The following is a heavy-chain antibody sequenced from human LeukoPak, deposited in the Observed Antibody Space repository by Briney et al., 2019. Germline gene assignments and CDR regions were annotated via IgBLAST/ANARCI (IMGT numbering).Heavy chain of an antibody. CDR2: IIPIFGTA. J-gene: IGHJ6*03. V-gene: IGHV1-69*05. Sequence: ASVKVSCKASGGTFSSYAISWVRQAPGQGLEWMGGIIPIFGTANYAQKFQGRVTITTDESTSTAYMELSSMGAEDTAVYYCARDSSIGSGRQHDYYYYYYMDVWGKGTTVTVSS. CDR3: ARDSSIGSGRQHDYYYYYYMDV. D-gene: IGHD3-10*01. CDR1: GGTFSSYA.